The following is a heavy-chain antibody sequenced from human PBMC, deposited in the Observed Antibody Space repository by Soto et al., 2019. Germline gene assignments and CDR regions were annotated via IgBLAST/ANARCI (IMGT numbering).Heavy chain of an antibody. V-gene: IGHV4-59*08. J-gene: IGHJ4*02. CDR3: ARTDYDVGLFDY. Sequence: PSETLSLTCTVSGGSISSYYWSWIRQPPGKGLEWIGYIYYSGSTNYNPSLKSRVTISVDTSKNQFSLKLSSVTAADTAVYYCARTDYDVGLFDYWGQGTLVTVSS. D-gene: IGHD4-17*01. CDR1: GGSISSYY. CDR2: IYYSGST.